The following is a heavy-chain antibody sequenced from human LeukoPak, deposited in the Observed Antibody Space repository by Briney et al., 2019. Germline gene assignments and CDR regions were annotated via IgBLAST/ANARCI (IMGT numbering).Heavy chain of an antibody. Sequence: GASVKVSCKASGGTFSSYAISWVRQAPGQGLEWMGGIIPIFGTANYAQKFQGRVTITADESTSTAYMELSSLRSEDTAVYYCAKTHSGSLYYFDYWGQGTLVTVSS. CDR2: IIPIFGTA. D-gene: IGHD1-26*01. V-gene: IGHV1-69*13. CDR1: GGTFSSYA. J-gene: IGHJ4*02. CDR3: AKTHSGSLYYFDY.